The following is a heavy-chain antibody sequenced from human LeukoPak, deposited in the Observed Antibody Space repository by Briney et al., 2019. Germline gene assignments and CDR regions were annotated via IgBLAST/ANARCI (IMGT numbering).Heavy chain of an antibody. D-gene: IGHD2-2*01. CDR1: GGSISSYY. CDR3: ARALPAPVGPAAVYYYYYGMDV. V-gene: IGHV4-59*01. CDR2: IYYSGST. J-gene: IGHJ6*02. Sequence: SETLSLTCTVSGGSISSYYWSWIRQPPGKGLEWIGYIYYSGSTNYNPSLKSRVTISVDTSKNQFSLKLSSVTVADTAVYYCARALPAPVGPAAVYYYYYGMDVWGQGTTVTVSS.